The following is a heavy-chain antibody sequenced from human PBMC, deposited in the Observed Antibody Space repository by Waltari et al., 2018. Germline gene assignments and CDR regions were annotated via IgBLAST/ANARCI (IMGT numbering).Heavy chain of an antibody. CDR1: GLTFSGSA. J-gene: IGHJ4*02. CDR3: TKTDY. V-gene: IGHV3-73*01. CDR2: IRSKANSYAT. Sequence: EVQLVESGGGFVQPGGSLKLSCAASGLTFSGSAMPWVRKASGKGLEWVGRIRSKANSYATAYAASVKGRFTISRDDSKNTAYLQMNSLKTEDTAVYYCTKTDYWGQGTLVTVSS.